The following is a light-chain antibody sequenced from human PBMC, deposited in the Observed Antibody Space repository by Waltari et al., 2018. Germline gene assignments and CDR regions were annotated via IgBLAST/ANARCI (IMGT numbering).Light chain of an antibody. CDR2: GAS. J-gene: IGKJ2*01. Sequence: EVLMTQSPGTLSVSPGVRATLSCRASQSISRNLAWYQQKPGQAPRLLIYGASTRAPGIPARFSGSGSGTDFTLSISSLQSEDFAVYYCQQYNNWRTFGQGTKVEIK. V-gene: IGKV3-15*01. CDR3: QQYNNWRT. CDR1: QSISRN.